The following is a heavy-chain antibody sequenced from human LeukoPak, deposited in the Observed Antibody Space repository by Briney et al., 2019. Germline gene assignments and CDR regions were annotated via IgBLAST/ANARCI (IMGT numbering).Heavy chain of an antibody. J-gene: IGHJ6*02. Sequence: ASVKVSCKASGYTFTSYAMNWVRQAPGQGLEWMGWINTNTGNPTYAQGFTGRFVFSLDTSVSTAYLQISSLKAEDTAVYYCARTLVPVVVAATRGYGMDVWGQGTTVTVSS. CDR1: GYTFTSYA. CDR2: INTNTGNP. CDR3: ARTLVPVVVAATRGYGMDV. V-gene: IGHV7-4-1*02. D-gene: IGHD2-15*01.